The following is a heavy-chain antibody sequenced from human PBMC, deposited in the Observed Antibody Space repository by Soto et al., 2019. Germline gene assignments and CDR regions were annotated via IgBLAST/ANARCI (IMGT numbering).Heavy chain of an antibody. J-gene: IGHJ6*02. Sequence: GGSLRLSCAASGFTFSRYAISWVRQAPGKGLEWVSSISGSGGSTYYADSVKGRFTISRDNSKNTLYLQMNSLRAEDTAVYYCAGAVAGYYYGMDVWGQGTTVTVSS. CDR3: AGAVAGYYYGMDV. CDR2: ISGSGGST. V-gene: IGHV3-23*01. CDR1: GFTFSRYA. D-gene: IGHD6-19*01.